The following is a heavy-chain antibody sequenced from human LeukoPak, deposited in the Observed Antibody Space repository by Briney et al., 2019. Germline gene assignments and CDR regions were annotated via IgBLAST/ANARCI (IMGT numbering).Heavy chain of an antibody. Sequence: PGGSLRLSCAASGFTFRSYIMSWVRQAPGGGLEWVSAIDGLGYSTYYVDSVNGRFTISRDNSQNTLYLEMNSLTAEDTAVYYCAKELRSHTGWPFDYWGQGALVTVSS. CDR3: AKELRSHTGWPFDY. CDR2: IDGLGYST. J-gene: IGHJ4*02. CDR1: GFTFRSYI. V-gene: IGHV3-23*01. D-gene: IGHD6-19*01.